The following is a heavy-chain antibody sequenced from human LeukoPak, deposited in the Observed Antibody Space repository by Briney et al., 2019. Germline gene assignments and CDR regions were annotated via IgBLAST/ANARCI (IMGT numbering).Heavy chain of an antibody. D-gene: IGHD2-21*01. V-gene: IGHV3-33*01. Sequence: GGSLRLSCAASGFTFSSYGMHWVRQAPGKGLEWVAIIWYDGSNEYYADSVKGRFTISRDNSENTLYLQMNSLRAEDTAVYYCARDLWPYYFDYWGQGTLVTVSS. CDR1: GFTFSSYG. CDR2: IWYDGSNE. CDR3: ARDLWPYYFDY. J-gene: IGHJ4*02.